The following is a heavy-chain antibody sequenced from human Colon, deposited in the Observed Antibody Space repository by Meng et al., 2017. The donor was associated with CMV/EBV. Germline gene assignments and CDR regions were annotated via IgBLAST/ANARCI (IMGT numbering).Heavy chain of an antibody. V-gene: IGHV3-21*01. Sequence: GGSLRLSCTASGFTFSRYTMNWVRQAPGKGLEWVSSISSTGSFIKYADSVEGRFTTSRDNAKTSVYLQMNSLRAEDTAVYYCAGVAYDYGDRHFAYWGQGALVTVSS. CDR1: GFTFSRYT. J-gene: IGHJ4*02. CDR2: ISSTGSFI. CDR3: AGVAYDYGDRHFAY. D-gene: IGHD4-17*01.